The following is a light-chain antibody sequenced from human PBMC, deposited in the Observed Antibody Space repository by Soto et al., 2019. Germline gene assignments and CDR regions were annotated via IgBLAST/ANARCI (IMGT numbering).Light chain of an antibody. CDR2: TNN. J-gene: IGLJ1*01. Sequence: QSVLTQPPSASGTPGQRVTISCSGRNSNIGSNYVYWYQQVPGTAPKLLIYTNNQRPSGVPDRFSGSKSATSASLAIGGLRSEDEADYYCAAWDDSLNGSVFGSGTKLTVL. V-gene: IGLV1-47*01. CDR3: AAWDDSLNGSV. CDR1: NSNIGSNY.